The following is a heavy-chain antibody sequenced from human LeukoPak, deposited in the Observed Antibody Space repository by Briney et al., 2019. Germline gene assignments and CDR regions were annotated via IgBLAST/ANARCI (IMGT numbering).Heavy chain of an antibody. V-gene: IGHV1-69*05. CDR2: IIPLFGTG. Sequence: SVKVSCTASGDTFSIYAVTWVRQAPGQGLEWMGGIIPLFGTGNYAQKFRDRVTITTDESTSMAYMQLTSLRSDDTAVYYCARGTDLRGDHIDYWGQGTLVTVSS. CDR3: ARGTDLRGDHIDY. J-gene: IGHJ4*02. CDR1: GDTFSIYA. D-gene: IGHD3-10*01.